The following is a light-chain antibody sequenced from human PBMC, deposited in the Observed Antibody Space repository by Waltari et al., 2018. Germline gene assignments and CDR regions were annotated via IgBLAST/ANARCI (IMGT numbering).Light chain of an antibody. CDR2: DAS. CDR3: QLRTGWPMT. V-gene: IGKV3-11*01. J-gene: IGKJ5*01. CDR1: QSVSNS. Sequence: EVVLTQSPATLSLSPGERATLSCRASQSVSNSLAWYRQKPGQPPSLLIYDASTRAAGIPERFSGRGSGTDFTLTIISLEPEDFAVYYCQLRTGWPMTFGQGTRLEIK.